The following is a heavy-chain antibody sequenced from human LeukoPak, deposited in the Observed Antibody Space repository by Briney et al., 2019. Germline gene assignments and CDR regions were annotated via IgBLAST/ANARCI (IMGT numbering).Heavy chain of an antibody. CDR2: IYYSGST. CDR3: ARLVVAASNWFDP. Sequence: PSETLSLTCTVSGGSLSSISYYWGWIRQPPGKGLEWIGRIYYSGSTHYNPPLKRRVTLSVDTSQNHFSLKLSSVTAADTAVYYCARLVVAASNWFDPWGQGTLVTVSS. V-gene: IGHV4-39*02. D-gene: IGHD2-15*01. CDR1: GGSLSSISYY. J-gene: IGHJ5*02.